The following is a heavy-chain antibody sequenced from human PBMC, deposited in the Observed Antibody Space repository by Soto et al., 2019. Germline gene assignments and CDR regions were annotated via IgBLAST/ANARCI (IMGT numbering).Heavy chain of an antibody. V-gene: IGHV3-23*01. CDR1: GFTFSSYA. CDR3: AKGFPTKLITNFGVVPTYGMDV. D-gene: IGHD3-3*01. CDR2: ISGSGGST. Sequence: PGGSLRLSCAASGFTFSSYAMSWVRQAPGKGLEWVSAISGSGGSTYYADSVKGRFTISRDNSKNTLYLQMNSLRAEDTAVYYCAKGFPTKLITNFGVVPTYGMDVWGQGTTVTVSS. J-gene: IGHJ6*02.